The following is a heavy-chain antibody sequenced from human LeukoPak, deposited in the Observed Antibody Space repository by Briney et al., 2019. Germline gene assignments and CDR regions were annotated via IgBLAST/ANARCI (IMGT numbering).Heavy chain of an antibody. CDR2: ISYDGSNK. V-gene: IGHV3-30-3*01. CDR3: ARDKNYFDY. Sequence: GGSLRLSCAASGFTFRSYWMSWVRQVPGKGLEWVAVISYDGSNKYYADSVKGRFTISRDNSKNTLYLQMNSLRAEDTAVYYCARDKNYFDYWGQGTLVTVSS. CDR1: GFTFRSYW. J-gene: IGHJ4*02.